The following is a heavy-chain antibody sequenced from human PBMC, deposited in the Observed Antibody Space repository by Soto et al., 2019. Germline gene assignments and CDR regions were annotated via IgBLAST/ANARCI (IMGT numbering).Heavy chain of an antibody. CDR2: ISDSGGLK. CDR3: AKRQGIGAAAKNFDF. V-gene: IGHV3-23*01. D-gene: IGHD6-13*01. Sequence: PGGPLSLACAASAFTFSNHAMSWVRQAPGKGLEWVSGISDSGGLKYYEDSGKGRFNMSRDNSKNTLYLQMKKLRAEDTAVYFCAKRQGIGAAAKNFDFWGQGTLVTVSS. CDR1: AFTFSNHA. J-gene: IGHJ4*02.